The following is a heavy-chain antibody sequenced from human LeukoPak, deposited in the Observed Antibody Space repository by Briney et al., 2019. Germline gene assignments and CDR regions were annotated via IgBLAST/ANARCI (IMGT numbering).Heavy chain of an antibody. Sequence: PSETLSLTCTVSGGSISSYYWSWIRQPPGKGLEWIGYIYYSGSTNYNPSLKSRVTISVDTSKNQFSLKLSSVTAADTAVYYCASTTCYYDSSGYYYRETFDYWGQGTLVTVSS. J-gene: IGHJ4*02. D-gene: IGHD3-22*01. CDR3: ASTTCYYDSSGYYYRETFDY. CDR2: IYYSGST. V-gene: IGHV4-59*01. CDR1: GGSISSYY.